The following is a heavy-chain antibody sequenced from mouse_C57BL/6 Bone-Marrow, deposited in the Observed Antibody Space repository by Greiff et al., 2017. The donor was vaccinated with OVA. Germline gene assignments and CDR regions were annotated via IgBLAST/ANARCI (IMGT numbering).Heavy chain of an antibody. Sequence: EVNLVESEGGLVQPGSSMKLSCTASGFTFSDYYMAWVRQVPEKGLEWVANINYDGSSTYYLDSLKSRFIISRDNAKNILYLQMSSLKSEDTATYYCAREGNQYYYAMDYWGQGTSVTVSS. D-gene: IGHD2-1*01. J-gene: IGHJ4*01. V-gene: IGHV5-16*01. CDR3: AREGNQYYYAMDY. CDR2: INYDGSST. CDR1: GFTFSDYY.